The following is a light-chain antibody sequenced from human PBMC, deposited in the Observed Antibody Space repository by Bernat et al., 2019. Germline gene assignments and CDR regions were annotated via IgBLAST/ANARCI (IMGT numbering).Light chain of an antibody. Sequence: DIQMTQSPSSLSASVGDRVTITCRASQSISSYLNWYQQKPGKAPKVLIYAAPSLQSGVPSRFSGSGSGTDFTFTISSLQPEDFATYYCQQSYSSPRTFGQGTRLEIK. V-gene: IGKV1-39*01. J-gene: IGKJ5*01. CDR3: QQSYSSPRT. CDR2: AAP. CDR1: QSISSY.